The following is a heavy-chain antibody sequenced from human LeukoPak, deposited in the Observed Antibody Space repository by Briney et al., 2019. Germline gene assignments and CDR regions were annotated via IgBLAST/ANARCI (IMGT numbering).Heavy chain of an antibody. CDR3: ASLYGGNLYSGLDV. CDR1: GFTFSSYA. J-gene: IGHJ6*02. CDR2: IRSSGSPI. Sequence: GGSLRLSCAASGFTFSSYAMSWVRQAPGKGLEWLSYIRSSGSPIYYADSVKGRFTISRDNGKNSLYLQMDDLRAEDTAVYYCASLYGGNLYSGLDVWGQGTTVTVSS. D-gene: IGHD4-23*01. V-gene: IGHV3-48*03.